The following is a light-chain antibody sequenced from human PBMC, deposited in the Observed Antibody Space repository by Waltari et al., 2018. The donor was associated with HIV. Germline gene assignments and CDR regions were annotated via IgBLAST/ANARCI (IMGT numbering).Light chain of an antibody. CDR3: QQYYITPPT. CDR2: WAS. J-gene: IGKJ1*01. V-gene: IGKV4-1*01. CDR1: QSVLSSSNNKNC. Sequence: DIVMTQSPDSLVVSLGERATIHCKSSQSVLSSSNNKNCLAWYQQKPGQPPKLLIYWASTRESGVPDRFSGSGSGTDFTLTISSLQAEDVAVYYCQQYYITPPTFGQGTKVEIK.